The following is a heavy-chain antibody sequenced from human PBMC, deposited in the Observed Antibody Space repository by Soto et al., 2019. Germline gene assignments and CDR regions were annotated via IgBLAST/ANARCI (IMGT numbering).Heavy chain of an antibody. V-gene: IGHV3-74*01. CDR2: INSDGSST. Sequence: EVQLVESGGGLVQPGGSLRLSCAASGFTFSSYWMHWVRQAPGKGLVWVSRINSDGSSTSYADSVKGRFTISRDNAKNTMYLQRNRLRAEDTAVDYCARGPLWYCSGGSCYPMNYYYYGMDVWGQGTTVTVSS. CDR1: GFTFSSYW. CDR3: ARGPLWYCSGGSCYPMNYYYYGMDV. D-gene: IGHD2-15*01. J-gene: IGHJ6*02.